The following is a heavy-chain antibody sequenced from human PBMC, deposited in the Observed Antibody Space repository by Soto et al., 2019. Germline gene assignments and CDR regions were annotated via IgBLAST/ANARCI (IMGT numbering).Heavy chain of an antibody. Sequence: GGSLRLSCAASGFTFSSYAMSWVRQAPGKGLEWVSAISGSGGSTYYADSVKGRFTISRDNSKNTLYLQMNSLRAEDTAVYYCAKDDYYDSSGYLWRSYYYGMDVWGQGTTVTVSS. V-gene: IGHV3-23*01. D-gene: IGHD3-22*01. CDR2: ISGSGGST. J-gene: IGHJ6*02. CDR1: GFTFSSYA. CDR3: AKDDYYDSSGYLWRSYYYGMDV.